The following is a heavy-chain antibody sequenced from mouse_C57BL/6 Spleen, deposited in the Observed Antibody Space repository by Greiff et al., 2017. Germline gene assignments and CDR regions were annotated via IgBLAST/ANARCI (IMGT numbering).Heavy chain of an antibody. Sequence: VQRVESGAELVRPGTSVKVSCKASGYAFTNYLIEWVKQRPGQGLEWIGVINPGSGGTNYNEKFKGKATLTADKSSSTAYMQLSSLTSEDSAVYFCARWYDYWGQGTTLTVSS. D-gene: IGHD1-1*02. J-gene: IGHJ2*01. CDR3: ARWYDY. V-gene: IGHV1-54*01. CDR1: GYAFTNYL. CDR2: INPGSGGT.